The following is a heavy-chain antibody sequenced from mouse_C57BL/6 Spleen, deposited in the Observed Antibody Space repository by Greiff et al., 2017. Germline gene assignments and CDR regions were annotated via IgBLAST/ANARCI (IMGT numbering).Heavy chain of an antibody. V-gene: IGHV5-12*01. CDR1: GFTFSDYY. CDR3: ARHNYYDYGGYFDV. CDR2: ISNGGGST. D-gene: IGHD2-4*01. Sequence: VQLKESGGGLVQPGGSLKLSCAASGFTFSDYYMYWVRQTPEKRLEWVAYISNGGGSTYYPDTVKGRFTISRDNAKNTLYLQMSRLKSEDTAMYYCARHNYYDYGGYFDVWGTGTTVTVSS. J-gene: IGHJ1*03.